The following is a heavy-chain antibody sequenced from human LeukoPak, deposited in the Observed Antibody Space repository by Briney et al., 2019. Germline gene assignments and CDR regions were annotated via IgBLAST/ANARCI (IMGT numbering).Heavy chain of an antibody. J-gene: IGHJ4*02. CDR2: INHSGST. Sequence: PSETLSLTCAVYGGSFSGYYWSWIRQPPGKGLEWIGEINHSGSTNYNPSLKSRVTISVDTSKNQFSLKLSSVTAADTAVYYCARVPIEYSSSSEIDYFDYWGQGTLVTVSS. CDR3: ARVPIEYSSSSEIDYFDY. CDR1: GGSFSGYY. V-gene: IGHV4-34*01. D-gene: IGHD6-6*01.